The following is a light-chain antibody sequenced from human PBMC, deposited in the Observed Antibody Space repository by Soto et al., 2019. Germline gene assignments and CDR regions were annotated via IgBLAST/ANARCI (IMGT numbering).Light chain of an antibody. J-gene: IGKJ1*01. V-gene: IGKV3-15*01. CDR1: QSVNNN. Sequence: EIVLTQSPATLSVFPGERAALSCRASQSVNNNLAWYQQKPGQTPRLLIHGVSTRATGIPARFSGSGSGTEFTLTISSLQPDDFATYYCQQYNSYPWTFGQGTKVDIK. CDR2: GVS. CDR3: QQYNSYPWT.